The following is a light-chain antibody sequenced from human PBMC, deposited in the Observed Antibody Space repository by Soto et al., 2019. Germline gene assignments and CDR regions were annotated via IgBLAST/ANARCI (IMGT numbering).Light chain of an antibody. CDR2: EAS. Sequence: ELVLTQSPATLSLSPGQRATLSCRASRSVSSYLAWHQQKPGQAPRLLIYEASNRATGIPARFSGSGSGTDFTLTISSLEPEDFAVYYCQQRSNWPITFGQGTRLEIK. CDR1: RSVSSY. J-gene: IGKJ5*01. CDR3: QQRSNWPIT. V-gene: IGKV3-11*01.